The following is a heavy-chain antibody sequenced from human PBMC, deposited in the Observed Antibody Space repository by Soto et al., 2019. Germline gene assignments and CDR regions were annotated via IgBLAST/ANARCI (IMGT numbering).Heavy chain of an antibody. CDR2: IGGDGGGT. J-gene: IGHJ4*02. D-gene: IGHD2-15*01. CDR1: GFTFSSYA. CDR3: VKCSSGGCRKNYYDY. Sequence: GGSLRLSCAASGFTFSSYAMSWVRQAPGKGLEWVSAIGGDGGGTYYADSVKGRFTISRDNSKNTLFLQMNSLRAEDTAVYYFVKCSSGGCRKNYYDYWGQGTLVTVSS. V-gene: IGHV3-23*01.